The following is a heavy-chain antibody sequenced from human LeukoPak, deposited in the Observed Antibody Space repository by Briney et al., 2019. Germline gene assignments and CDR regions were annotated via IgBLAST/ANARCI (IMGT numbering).Heavy chain of an antibody. J-gene: IGHJ4*02. D-gene: IGHD4-17*01. V-gene: IGHV3-33*06. CDR3: AKDLGPGYGDSYY. CDR1: GFTFSSYD. Sequence: GGSLRLSCAASGFTFSSYDMHWVRQAPGKGLEWVAVIWYDGSNKYYADSVKGRFTISRDNSKNTLYLQMNSLRAEDTAVYYCAKDLGPGYGDSYYWGQGTLVTVSS. CDR2: IWYDGSNK.